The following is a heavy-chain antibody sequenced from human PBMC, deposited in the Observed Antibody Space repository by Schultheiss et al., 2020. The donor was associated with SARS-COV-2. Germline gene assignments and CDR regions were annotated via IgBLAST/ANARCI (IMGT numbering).Heavy chain of an antibody. D-gene: IGHD2-2*01. V-gene: IGHV3-48*01. CDR1: GFTFSSCD. CDR2: ISSSSSTI. CDR3: ARDLSGVVVSQPAY. Sequence: GGSLRLSCAASGFTFSSCDMHWVRQAPGKGLEWVSYISSSSSTIYYADSVKGQFIISRDNSRNTLYLQMNSLRAEDTAVYYCARDLSGVVVSQPAYWGQGTLVTVSS. J-gene: IGHJ4*02.